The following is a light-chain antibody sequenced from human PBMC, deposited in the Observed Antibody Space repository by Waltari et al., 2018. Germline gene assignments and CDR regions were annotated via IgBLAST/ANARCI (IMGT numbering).Light chain of an antibody. CDR3: QAWDSRTV. J-gene: IGLJ2*01. V-gene: IGLV3-1*01. CDR1: KLGDKY. Sequence: SYELTQPPSVSVSPGQTASITCPGDKLGDKYACWYQQKPGQSPVLVIYQDSKRPSGIPERFSGSNSGNTATLTISGTQAMDEADYYCQAWDSRTVFGGGTKLTVL. CDR2: QDS.